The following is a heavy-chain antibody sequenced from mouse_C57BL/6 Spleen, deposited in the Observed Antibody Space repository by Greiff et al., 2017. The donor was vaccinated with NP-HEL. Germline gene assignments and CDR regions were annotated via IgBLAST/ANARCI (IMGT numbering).Heavy chain of an antibody. CDR1: GFTFSSYA. CDR2: ISDGGSYT. Sequence: EVKLVESGGGLVKPGGSLKLSCAASGFTFSSYAMSWVRQTPEKRLEWVATISDGGSYTYYPDNVKGRFTISRDNAKNNLYLQMSHLKSEDTAMYYCARGGYDWFAYWGQGTLVTVSA. CDR3: ARGGYDWFAY. J-gene: IGHJ3*01. D-gene: IGHD2-2*01. V-gene: IGHV5-4*03.